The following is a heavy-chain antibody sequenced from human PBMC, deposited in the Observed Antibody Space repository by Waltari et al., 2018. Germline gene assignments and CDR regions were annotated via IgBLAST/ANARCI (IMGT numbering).Heavy chain of an antibody. V-gene: IGHV3-23*01. CDR1: GFTFSSYA. D-gene: IGHD1-26*01. CDR2: ISGSGGST. Sequence: EVQLLESGGGLVQPGASLRLSCAASGFTFSSYAMRWVRKAPGKGLEWVSAISGSGGSTYYADSVRGRFTISRDNSKNTLYLQMNSLRAEDTAVYYCAKDRNSGSYYHAFDIWGQGTMVTVSS. J-gene: IGHJ3*02. CDR3: AKDRNSGSYYHAFDI.